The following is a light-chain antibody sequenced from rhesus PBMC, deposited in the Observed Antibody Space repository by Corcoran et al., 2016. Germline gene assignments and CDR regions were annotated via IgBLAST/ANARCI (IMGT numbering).Light chain of an antibody. J-gene: IGKJ3*01. V-gene: IGKV1-38*01. CDR3: QQRNTFPFT. Sequence: DIQLTQSPSSLSASVGDRVTITCRASQGISSYLAWYQQKSGKAPKLLIFDASSLQSGVPSRFSGSGARIEFTLTISRLQPEDVATYYCQQRNTFPFTFGPGTKLDIK. CDR1: QGISSY. CDR2: DAS.